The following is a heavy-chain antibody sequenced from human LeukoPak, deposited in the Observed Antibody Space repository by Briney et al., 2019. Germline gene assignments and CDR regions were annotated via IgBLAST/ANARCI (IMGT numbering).Heavy chain of an antibody. CDR1: GASISNDNW. V-gene: IGHV4-4*02. CDR3: ARKTSTWYGIGD. D-gene: IGHD6-13*01. J-gene: IGHJ4*02. CDR2: IYHSGVT. Sequence: SETLSLTCAVSGASISNDNWWTWVRQPPGKGLEWIGQIYHSGVTSYNPSLNSRARMSVDRSRSLFSLNLTSLTVADTATYYCARKTSTWYGIGDWGQGTLVTVSS.